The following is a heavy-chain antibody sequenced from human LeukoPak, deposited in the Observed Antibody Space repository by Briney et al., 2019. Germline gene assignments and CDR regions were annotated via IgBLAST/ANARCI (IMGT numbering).Heavy chain of an antibody. D-gene: IGHD2-21*02. J-gene: IGHJ4*02. CDR3: AALSGDGSIDY. CDR1: GGSISSGGYY. V-gene: IGHV4-31*03. Sequence: SETLSLTCTVSGGSISSGGYYWSWIRQHPGKGLEWIGCIYYSGSTCYNPSLKSRVTISEDTSKNQFSLRLSSMTAADTAVYYCAALSGDGSIDYWGQGTLVTVSS. CDR2: IYYSGST.